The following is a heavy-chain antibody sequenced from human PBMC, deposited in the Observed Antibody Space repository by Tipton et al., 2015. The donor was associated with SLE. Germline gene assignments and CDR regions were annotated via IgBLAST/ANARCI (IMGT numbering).Heavy chain of an antibody. D-gene: IGHD1-26*01. Sequence: TLSLTCTVSGGSIRSSNYYWGWIRQPPGKGLEWIGSIYYSGTTYYNPSLKSPVTISVDTSKNQFSLNLTSVTAADTAVYYCVRDRGGSFSVYFGYRGQGTLVTVSS. CDR3: VRDRGGSFSVYFGY. V-gene: IGHV4-39*07. CDR1: GGSIRSSNYY. J-gene: IGHJ4*02. CDR2: IYYSGTT.